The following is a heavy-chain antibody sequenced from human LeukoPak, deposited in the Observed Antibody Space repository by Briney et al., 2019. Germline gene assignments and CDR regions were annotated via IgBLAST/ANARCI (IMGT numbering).Heavy chain of an antibody. CDR2: INHSGST. Sequence: SETLSLTCAVYGGSFSGYYWSWIRQPPGKGLEWIGEINHSGSTNYNPSLKSRVTISVDTSKNQLSLKLSSVTAADTAVYYCARGRRQLVKRWWFDPWGQGTLVTVSS. J-gene: IGHJ5*02. D-gene: IGHD6-13*01. V-gene: IGHV4-34*01. CDR1: GGSFSGYY. CDR3: ARGRRQLVKRWWFDP.